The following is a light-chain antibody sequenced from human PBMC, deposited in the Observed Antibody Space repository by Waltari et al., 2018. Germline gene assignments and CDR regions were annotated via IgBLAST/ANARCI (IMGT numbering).Light chain of an antibody. V-gene: IGKV3-11*01. CDR1: QNIDNY. Sequence: EIVLTQSPATLSLSPGERATLSCRASQNIDNYLVWYQQKPGQAPRLLIYDASIRANDIPARFSGSGSETDFTLTISSLEPEDFAVYYCQQRTNWPPMVTFGPGTKVDLK. CDR2: DAS. CDR3: QQRTNWPPMVT. J-gene: IGKJ3*01.